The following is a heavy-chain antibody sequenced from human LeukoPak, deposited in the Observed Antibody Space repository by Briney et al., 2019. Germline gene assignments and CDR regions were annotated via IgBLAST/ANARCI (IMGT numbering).Heavy chain of an antibody. Sequence: AGGSLRLSCAASGFTFDDYGMSWVRQAPGKGLEWVANIKQDGSEKYYVDSVKGRFTISRDNAKNSLYLQMNSLRAEDTAVYYCARDSSSLLDYWGQGTLVTVSS. J-gene: IGHJ4*02. V-gene: IGHV3-7*01. CDR2: IKQDGSEK. CDR3: ARDSSSLLDY. D-gene: IGHD2-15*01. CDR1: GFTFDDYG.